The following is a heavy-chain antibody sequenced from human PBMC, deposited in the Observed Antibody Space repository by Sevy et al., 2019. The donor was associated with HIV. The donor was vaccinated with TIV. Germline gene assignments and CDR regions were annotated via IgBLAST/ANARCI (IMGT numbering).Heavy chain of an antibody. V-gene: IGHV4-34*01. J-gene: IGHJ4*02. CDR1: GGSFSGYY. Sequence: SETLSLTCAVYGGSFSGYYWSWIRQPPGKGLEWIGEINHSGSTNYNPSLKSRVTISVDTSKNQFSLKLGSVTAADTAVYYCALGYYDSSGYYDYWGQGTLVTVSS. CDR2: INHSGST. CDR3: ALGYYDSSGYYDY. D-gene: IGHD3-22*01.